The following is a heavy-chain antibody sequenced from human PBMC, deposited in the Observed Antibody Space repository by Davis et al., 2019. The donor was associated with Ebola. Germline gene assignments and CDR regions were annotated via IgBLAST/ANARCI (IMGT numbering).Heavy chain of an antibody. V-gene: IGHV1-58*02. CDR1: GFTFSSSG. D-gene: IGHD1-14*01. CDR3: AASAGTVGKFDF. J-gene: IGHJ4*02. Sequence: SVKVSCMAFGFTFSSSGMQWVRQARGQRLEWIGGIVVGSGNTNYAQKLRQRLTMTRDMSTSTVYMELRSLTFEDTAVYYCAASAGTVGKFDFWGQGTLVTVSA. CDR2: IVVGSGNT.